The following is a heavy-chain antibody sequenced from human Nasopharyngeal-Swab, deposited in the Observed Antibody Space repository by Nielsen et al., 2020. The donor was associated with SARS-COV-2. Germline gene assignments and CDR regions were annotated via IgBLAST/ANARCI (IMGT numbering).Heavy chain of an antibody. CDR1: GFTFSSYP. V-gene: IGHV3-30-3*01. D-gene: IGHD4-17*01. CDR3: ARDYGYGVDY. Sequence: GGSLRLSCAASGFTFSSYPMHWVRQAPGKGLEWVAVISYDGSNKYYADSVKGRFTISRDNSKNTLYLQMNSLRAEDTAVNYYARDYGYGVDYWGQGTLVTVSS. CDR2: ISYDGSNK. J-gene: IGHJ4*02.